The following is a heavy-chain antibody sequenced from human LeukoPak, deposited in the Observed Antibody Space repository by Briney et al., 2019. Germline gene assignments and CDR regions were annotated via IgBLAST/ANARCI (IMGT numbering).Heavy chain of an antibody. CDR3: ARVGLYCSGGSCYSGDWFDP. CDR2: MNPNSGNT. J-gene: IGHJ5*02. Sequence: ASVKVSCKASGYTFTSYDINWVRQATGQGLEWMGWMNPNSGNTGYAQKFQGRVTMTRNTSINTAYMELSSLRSEDTAVYYCARVGLYCSGGSCYSGDWFDPWGQGTLVTVSS. CDR1: GYTFTSYD. D-gene: IGHD2-15*01. V-gene: IGHV1-8*01.